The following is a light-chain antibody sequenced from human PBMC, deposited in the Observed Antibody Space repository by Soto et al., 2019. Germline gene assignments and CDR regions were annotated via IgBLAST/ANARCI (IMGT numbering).Light chain of an antibody. CDR2: EVS. Sequence: QSVLTQPPSASGSPGQSVTISCTVTSSDVGGYKYVSWYQQYPGKATRLMIYEVSERPSGVPDRFSGSKSGNTASLTVSGLQAEDEADYYCSSYAGSNKVIFGGGTKLTVL. J-gene: IGLJ2*01. CDR1: SSDVGGYKY. CDR3: SSYAGSNKVI. V-gene: IGLV2-8*01.